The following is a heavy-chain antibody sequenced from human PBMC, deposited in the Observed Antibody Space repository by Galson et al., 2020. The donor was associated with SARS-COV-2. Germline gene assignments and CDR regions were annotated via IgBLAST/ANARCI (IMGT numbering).Heavy chain of an antibody. J-gene: IGHJ3*02. D-gene: IGHD1-26*01. CDR2: ISYDGSNK. V-gene: IGHV3-30*04. CDR1: GFTFSTYA. Sequence: GESLKISCAASGFTFSTYAMHWVRQAPGKGLEWVAVISYDGSNKYYADSVKGRFTISRDNSKNTLYLQMNSLRAEDTAVYYCARASSGSYRDAFDIWGQGTMVTVSS. CDR3: ARASSGSYRDAFDI.